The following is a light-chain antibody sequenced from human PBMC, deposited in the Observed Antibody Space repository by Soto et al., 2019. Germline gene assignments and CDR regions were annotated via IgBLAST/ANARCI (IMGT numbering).Light chain of an antibody. CDR2: DAS. J-gene: IGKJ4*01. CDR1: QSVSSY. Sequence: EIVLTQSPATLSLSPGERATLSCRASQSVSSYLAWYQQKPGQAPRLLIYDASNRATGIPARFSGSGSGTDFTLTISRLEPEDFAVYYRQQRSNWPPLTFGGGTKGEIK. CDR3: QQRSNWPPLT. V-gene: IGKV3-11*01.